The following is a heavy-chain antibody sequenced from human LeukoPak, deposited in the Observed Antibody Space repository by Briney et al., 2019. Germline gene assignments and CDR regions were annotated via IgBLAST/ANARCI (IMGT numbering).Heavy chain of an antibody. V-gene: IGHV3-30*18. CDR3: AELGITMIGGV. CDR2: ISYDGSNK. D-gene: IGHD3-10*02. J-gene: IGHJ6*04. Sequence: GGSLRLSCAASGFTFSSCVMSWVRQAPGKGLEWVAVISYDGSNKYYADSVKGRFTISRDNSKNTLYLQMNSLRAEDTAVYYCAELGITMIGGVWGKGTTVTISS. CDR1: GFTFSSCV.